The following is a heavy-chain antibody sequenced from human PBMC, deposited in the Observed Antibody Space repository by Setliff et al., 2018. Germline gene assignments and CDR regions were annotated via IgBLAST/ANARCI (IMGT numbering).Heavy chain of an antibody. V-gene: IGHV3-11*04. CDR3: ARDSVSGEYYYYYYMDV. Sequence: GGSLRLSCAASGFTFSDYYMSWIRQAPGKGLEWLSYIVSSGSTTYYSDSVKGRFTISRDNAKNSLYLQMNSLRAEDTAVYYCARDSVSGEYYYYYYMDVWGKGTTVTVSS. CDR2: IVSSGSTT. J-gene: IGHJ6*03. CDR1: GFTFSDYY. D-gene: IGHD2-15*01.